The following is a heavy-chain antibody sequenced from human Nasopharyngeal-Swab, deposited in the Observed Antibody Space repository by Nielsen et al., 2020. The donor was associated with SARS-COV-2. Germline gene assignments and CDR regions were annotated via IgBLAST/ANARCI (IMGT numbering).Heavy chain of an antibody. V-gene: IGHV4-30-2*01. D-gene: IGHD2-21*02. CDR2: IYHSGNT. Sequence: LRLSCAVPGGSISSGFYSWSWIRQPPGKGLEWIGYIYHSGNTYYNPSLKSRVTISVDRSKNQFSLRLSSVTAADTAVYYCARKYCNGDCYFDYWGQGTLVTVSS. CDR3: ARKYCNGDCYFDY. J-gene: IGHJ4*02. CDR1: GGSISSGFYS.